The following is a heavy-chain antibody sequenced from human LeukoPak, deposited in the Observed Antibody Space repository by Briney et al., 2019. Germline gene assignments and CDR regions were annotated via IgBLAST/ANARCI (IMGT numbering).Heavy chain of an antibody. V-gene: IGHV3-21*01. D-gene: IGHD2-15*01. J-gene: IGHJ5*02. CDR2: ITTTSSYI. Sequence: MTGGSLSLSCTTSGLTFSNSDMTWLPPAPGKGLEWVSSITTTSSYIYYADSVRGRFTVSRDNARNSLYLQMDSLRQEETAVYYCARSGCPGGSCYLRYSWLDLWGRGTLVTVSS. CDR3: ARSGCPGGSCYLRYSWLDL. CDR1: GLTFSNSD.